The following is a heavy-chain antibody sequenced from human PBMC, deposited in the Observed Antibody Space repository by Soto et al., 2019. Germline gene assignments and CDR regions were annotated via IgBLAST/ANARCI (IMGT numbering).Heavy chain of an antibody. D-gene: IGHD1-1*01. J-gene: IGHJ6*02. CDR2: ISYDGSKK. CDR3: ASGESWNDYYYGLDV. CDR1: GFTFTSYA. Sequence: QVQLVESGGGVVQPGRSLRLSCAASGFTFTSYAMHWVRQAPGKGLEWVAVISYDGSKKYYADSVKGRFSISRDSSKYTLYLQMNSLRAEDTAVYYCASGESWNDYYYGLDVWGQGTTVTVSS. V-gene: IGHV3-30-3*01.